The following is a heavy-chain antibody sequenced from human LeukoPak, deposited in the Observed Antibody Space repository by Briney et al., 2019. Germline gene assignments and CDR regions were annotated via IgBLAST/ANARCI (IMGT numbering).Heavy chain of an antibody. CDR2: INQDGRQI. Sequence: AGGSLRLSCAASGFTFSSYWMSWVRKAPGKGLESVANINQDGRQIYYVDSVKGRFSISRDKAKNSLYLQMNSLRVEDTAVYYCARSLWPEDYWGQGTLVTVSS. V-gene: IGHV3-7*01. CDR3: ARSLWPEDY. J-gene: IGHJ4*02. D-gene: IGHD3-16*01. CDR1: GFTFSSYW.